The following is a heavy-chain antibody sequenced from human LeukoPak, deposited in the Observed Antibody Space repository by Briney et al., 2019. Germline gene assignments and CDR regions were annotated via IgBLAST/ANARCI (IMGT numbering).Heavy chain of an antibody. CDR2: IYYSGST. D-gene: IGHD2/OR15-2a*01. Sequence: SETLSLTCTVSGGSISSSSYYWGWIRQPPGKGLEWIGSIYYSGSTYYNPSLKSRVTISVDTSKNQFSLQLNSVTPEDTAVYYCARDFFSGGYFDYWGQGTLVTVSS. CDR1: GGSISSSSYY. J-gene: IGHJ4*02. CDR3: ARDFFSGGYFDY. V-gene: IGHV4-39*07.